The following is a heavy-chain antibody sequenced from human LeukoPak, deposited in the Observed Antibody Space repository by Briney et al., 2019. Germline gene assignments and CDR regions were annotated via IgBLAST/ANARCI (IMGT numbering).Heavy chain of an antibody. CDR3: AKLYCSGGSCYSDTLYFDY. CDR2: IKQDGSEK. Sequence: GGSLRLSCAASGFTFSSYWMSWVRQAPGKGREWVANIKQDGSEKYYVDSVKGRFTISRDNAKNSLYLQMNSLRAEDTAVYYCAKLYCSGGSCYSDTLYFDYWGQGTLVTVSS. D-gene: IGHD2-15*01. V-gene: IGHV3-7*01. J-gene: IGHJ4*02. CDR1: GFTFSSYW.